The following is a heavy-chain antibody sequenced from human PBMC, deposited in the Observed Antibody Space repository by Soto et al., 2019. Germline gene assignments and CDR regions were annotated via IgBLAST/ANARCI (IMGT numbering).Heavy chain of an antibody. CDR1: GFTFSDHY. D-gene: IGHD4-17*01. CDR3: ARRTPTDDYGDDYYYYGMDV. J-gene: IGHJ6*02. Sequence: EVQLVESGGGLVQPGGSLRLSCAASGFTFSDHYMDWVRQAPGKGLEWVGRTRNKANSYTTEYAASVKGRFTISRDDSKNSLYLQMSSLKPEDTAVYYCARRTPTDDYGDDYYYYGMDVWGQGTTVTVSS. CDR2: TRNKANSYTT. V-gene: IGHV3-72*01.